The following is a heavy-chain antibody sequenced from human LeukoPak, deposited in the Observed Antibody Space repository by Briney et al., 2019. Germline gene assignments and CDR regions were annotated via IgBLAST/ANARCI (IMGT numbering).Heavy chain of an antibody. Sequence: SVKVSCKASGGTFSSYAISWVRQAPGQGLEWMGGIIPIFGTANYAQKFQGRVTITADESTSTAYMELSSLRSEDTAVYYCASGIAAAGTNWFDPWGQGTLVTVSS. D-gene: IGHD6-13*01. CDR2: IIPIFGTA. J-gene: IGHJ5*02. CDR1: GGTFSSYA. CDR3: ASGIAAAGTNWFDP. V-gene: IGHV1-69*13.